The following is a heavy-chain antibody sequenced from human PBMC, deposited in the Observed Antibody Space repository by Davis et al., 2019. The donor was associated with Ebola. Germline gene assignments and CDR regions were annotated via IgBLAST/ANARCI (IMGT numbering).Heavy chain of an antibody. CDR1: GFSFSNYG. D-gene: IGHD3-3*01. CDR3: AKSEERITIFGVVIIGLSYGMDV. V-gene: IGHV3-30*18. J-gene: IGHJ6*02. Sequence: GESLKISCAASGFSFSNYGMHWVRQAPGKGLEWVAVISYDGSNKYYADSVKGRFTISRDNSKNTLYLQMNSLRAEDTAVYYCAKSEERITIFGVVIIGLSYGMDVWGQGTTVTVSS. CDR2: ISYDGSNK.